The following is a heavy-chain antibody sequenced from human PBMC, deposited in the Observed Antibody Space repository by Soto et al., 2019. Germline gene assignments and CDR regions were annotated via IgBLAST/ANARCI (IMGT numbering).Heavy chain of an antibody. V-gene: IGHV3-30-3*01. D-gene: IGHD5-12*01. J-gene: IGHJ4*02. CDR3: GSDRRFGNGYNLGFGY. Sequence: QVQLVESGGGVVQPGRSLRLSCAASGFTFSSYAMHWVRQAPGKGLEWVAVISFDGSNKYYADSVKDRFTVSRDNSKKPRYVQMKSLRAEDTAVYYCGSDRRFGNGYNLGFGYWGQGTLVTVSS. CDR1: GFTFSSYA. CDR2: ISFDGSNK.